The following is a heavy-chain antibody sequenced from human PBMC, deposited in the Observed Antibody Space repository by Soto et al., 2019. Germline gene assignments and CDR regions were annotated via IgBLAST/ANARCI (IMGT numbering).Heavy chain of an antibody. Sequence: LSLTCTVSGGSISNYFCNWIRQPAGKGLEWIGRIDNSGSTNYNPSLKSRITMSADTSRNQFSLKLNSVTAADTAVYYCARGGQDFWSGPFDYWGQGALVTVS. CDR3: ARGGQDFWSGPFDY. CDR1: GGSISNYF. CDR2: IDNSGST. D-gene: IGHD3-3*01. V-gene: IGHV4-4*07. J-gene: IGHJ4*02.